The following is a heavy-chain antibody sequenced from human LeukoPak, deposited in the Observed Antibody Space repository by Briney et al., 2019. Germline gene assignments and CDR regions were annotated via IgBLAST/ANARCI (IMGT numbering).Heavy chain of an antibody. CDR3: ARGGSSSGWEIDS. Sequence: PGGSLRLSCAASAFTFSDYYMSWIRQAPGQELEWFSSISSSSSYIYYADSVKGRFTISRDNAKNSLYLQMSSPGAEDTAVYYWARGGSSSGWEIDSWGQGTLVTVSS. CDR2: ISSSSSYI. J-gene: IGHJ4*02. CDR1: AFTFSDYY. V-gene: IGHV3-11*06. D-gene: IGHD6-19*01.